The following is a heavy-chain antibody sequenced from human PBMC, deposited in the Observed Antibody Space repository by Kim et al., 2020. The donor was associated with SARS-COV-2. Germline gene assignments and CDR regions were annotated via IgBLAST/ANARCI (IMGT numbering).Heavy chain of an antibody. Sequence: SETLSLTCTVSGGSISKSINYWGRIRQPPGKGREGIVNVYHSGSTNSNPSLESRVTISVDTSKNQFSLRLRSVRAADTADYYGASRMDNNVWRVWDYLD. V-gene: IGHV4-39*01. CDR2: VYHSGST. CDR3: ASRMDNNVWRVWDY. J-gene: IGHJ4*01. D-gene: IGHD3-3*01. CDR1: GGSISKSINY.